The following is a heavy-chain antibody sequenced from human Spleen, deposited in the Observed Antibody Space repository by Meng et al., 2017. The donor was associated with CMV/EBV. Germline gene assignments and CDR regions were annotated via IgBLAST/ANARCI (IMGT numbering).Heavy chain of an antibody. CDR3: AAQKILGDLCGY. V-gene: IGHV3-23*01. CDR2: ISSGGENT. J-gene: IGHJ4*02. D-gene: IGHD2-21*01. Sequence: GGSLRLSCADSGYSFNSYSMSWVRQVPGKGLEWVSSISSGGENTHYADSVKGRFTISRDNSKNTLYLQLNNLRADDTAIYYCAAQKILGDLCGYWGQGTLVTVSS. CDR1: GYSFNSYS.